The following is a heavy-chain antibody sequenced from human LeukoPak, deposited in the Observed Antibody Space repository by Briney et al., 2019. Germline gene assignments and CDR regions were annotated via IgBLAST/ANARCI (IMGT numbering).Heavy chain of an antibody. Sequence: GGSLRLSCAASGXTFSTSWMTWVRQAPGKGLAWVANIKQDGSEIFYVDSVKGRFTISRDSSKNTLYLQMNSLRSEDTAVYYCARGPKYYYDDSAYYYGYFDYWGQGTLVTVSS. CDR3: ARGPKYYYDDSAYYYGYFDY. V-gene: IGHV3-7*02. CDR2: IKQDGSEI. J-gene: IGHJ4*02. CDR1: GXTFSTSW. D-gene: IGHD3-22*01.